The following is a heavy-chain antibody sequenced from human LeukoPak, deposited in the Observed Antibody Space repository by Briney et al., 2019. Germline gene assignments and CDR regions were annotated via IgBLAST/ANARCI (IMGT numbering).Heavy chain of an antibody. CDR2: VNPNSGNT. V-gene: IGHV1-8*01. CDR3: ARVDYYDSTTAFDI. D-gene: IGHD3-22*01. CDR1: GYTFTSYD. Sequence: VASVKVSCKASGYTFTSYDINWVRQATGQGLEWMGWVNPNSGNTGYAQKFQGRVTMTRNTSISTAYMELSSLRSEDTAVYYCARVDYYDSTTAFDIWGQGTMVTVSS. J-gene: IGHJ3*02.